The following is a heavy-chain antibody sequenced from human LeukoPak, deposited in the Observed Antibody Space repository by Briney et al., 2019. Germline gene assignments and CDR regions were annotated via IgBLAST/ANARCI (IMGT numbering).Heavy chain of an antibody. CDR3: ARETNCGGNFSGFYYYYYYMDV. J-gene: IGHJ6*03. V-gene: IGHV3-66*02. D-gene: IGHD4-23*01. CDR1: GFTVSSNY. CDR2: IYSGGST. Sequence: AGGSLRLSCAASGFTVSSNYMGWVRQAPGKGLEWVSVIYSGGSTYYADSVKGRFTISRDNSKNTLYLQMNSLRAEDTAVYYCARETNCGGNFSGFYYYYYYMDVWGKGTTVTVSS.